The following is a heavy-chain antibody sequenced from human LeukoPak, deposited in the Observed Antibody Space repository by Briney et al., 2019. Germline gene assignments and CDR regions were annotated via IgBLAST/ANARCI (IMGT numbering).Heavy chain of an antibody. Sequence: ASVTVSCKASGYTFTGYYMHWVRQAPGQGLEWMGWINPNSGGTNYAQKFQGRVTMTRDTSISTAYMELSRLRSDDTAVYYCASINFYCSSTSCRDYWGQGTLVTVSS. V-gene: IGHV1-2*02. CDR3: ASINFYCSSTSCRDY. CDR2: INPNSGGT. D-gene: IGHD2-2*01. J-gene: IGHJ4*02. CDR1: GYTFTGYY.